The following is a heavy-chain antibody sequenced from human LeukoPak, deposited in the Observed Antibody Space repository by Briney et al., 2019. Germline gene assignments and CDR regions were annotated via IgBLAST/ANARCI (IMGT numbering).Heavy chain of an antibody. D-gene: IGHD5-12*01. CDR2: ISSSGSTI. J-gene: IGHJ4*02. V-gene: IGHV3-48*03. Sequence: RGSLRLSCTASGFTFSSYEMNWVRQAPGKGLEWVSYISSSGSTIYYADSVKGRFTISRDNAKNSLYLQMNSLRAEDTAVYYCARGGAYSGYDSNYYFDYWGQGTLVTVSS. CDR3: ARGGAYSGYDSNYYFDY. CDR1: GFTFSSYE.